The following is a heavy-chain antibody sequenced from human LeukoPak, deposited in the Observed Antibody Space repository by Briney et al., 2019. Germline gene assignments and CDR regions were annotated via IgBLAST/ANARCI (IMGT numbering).Heavy chain of an antibody. V-gene: IGHV3-7*01. D-gene: IGHD3-10*01. CDR3: ATYTQYFGAPGTDY. Sequence: EGSLRLFCTVSGLTYSKYWVRWVRQAPGKGLEWVASIDKDGSEKRYVDSVKGRFTISRDNPKNSVYLQMTSLGAEDTAVYYCATYTQYFGAPGTDYWGQGALVSVSS. CDR2: IDKDGSEK. CDR1: GLTYSKYW. J-gene: IGHJ4*02.